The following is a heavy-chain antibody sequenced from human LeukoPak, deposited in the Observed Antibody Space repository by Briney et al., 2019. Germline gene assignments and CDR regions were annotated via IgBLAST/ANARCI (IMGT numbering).Heavy chain of an antibody. CDR1: GGSFSGYY. Sequence: SETLSLTCAVYGGSFSGYYCSWIRQPPGKGLEWIGEINHSGSTNYNPSLKSRVTISVDTSKNQFSLKLSSVTAADTAVYYCARAHRARVTKGIRYYMDVWGKGTTVTVSS. D-gene: IGHD4-11*01. J-gene: IGHJ6*03. CDR2: INHSGST. CDR3: ARAHRARVTKGIRYYMDV. V-gene: IGHV4-34*01.